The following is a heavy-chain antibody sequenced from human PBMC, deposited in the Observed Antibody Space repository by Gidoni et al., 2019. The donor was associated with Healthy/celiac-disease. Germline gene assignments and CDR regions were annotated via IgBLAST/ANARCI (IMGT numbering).Heavy chain of an antibody. CDR1: GFSLSTSGVG. CDR3: AHSDSSSWYRAFDI. V-gene: IGHV2-5*01. D-gene: IGHD6-13*01. CDR2: IYWNDDK. Sequence: QITLKESGPTLVKPTQTLKLTCTFSGFSLSTSGVGVGWIRQPPGKALEWLALIYWNDDKRYSPSLKSRLTITKDTSKNQVVLTMTNMDPVDTATYYCAHSDSSSWYRAFDIWGQGTMVTVSS. J-gene: IGHJ3*02.